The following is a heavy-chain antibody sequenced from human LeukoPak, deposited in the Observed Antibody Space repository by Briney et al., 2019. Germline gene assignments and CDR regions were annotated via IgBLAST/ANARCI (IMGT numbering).Heavy chain of an antibody. CDR2: IKQDGSDK. V-gene: IGHV3-7*01. J-gene: IGHJ4*02. Sequence: GGSLRLSCAASAFSCTNSWMTWVRQAPGKGLEWVANIKQDGSDKYYVDPVKGRFTVSRDNAKNSLFLQMNNLRVDDTAVYYCGRGGYTSSWYWVDWGQGTQVTVSS. CDR3: GRGGYTSSWYWVD. D-gene: IGHD6-13*01. CDR1: AFSCTNSW.